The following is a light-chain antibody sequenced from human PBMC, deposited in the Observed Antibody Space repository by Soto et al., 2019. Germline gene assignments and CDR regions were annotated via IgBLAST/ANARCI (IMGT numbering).Light chain of an antibody. CDR1: SSDVGLYNL. J-gene: IGLJ3*02. CDR2: EVN. V-gene: IGLV2-23*02. Sequence: QSALTQPASVSGSPGEWITISCTGTSSDVGLYNLVSWYQQLPGKAPKLIIYEVNERPSGISDRFSGSKSGNTASLTISGLQDEDEADYYCCSYVGSSILMFGGGTKVTVL. CDR3: CSYVGSSILM.